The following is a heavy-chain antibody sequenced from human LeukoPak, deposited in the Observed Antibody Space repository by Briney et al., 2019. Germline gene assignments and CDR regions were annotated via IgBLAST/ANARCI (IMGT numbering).Heavy chain of an antibody. D-gene: IGHD5-18*01. CDR2: ISGSGGTI. V-gene: IGHV3-48*03. Sequence: GGPLRLSCAASGFTFSSYEMNWVRQAPGKGLEWVSYISGSGGTIYYADSVKGRFTISRDNSKNTLYLQMNSLRAEDTAVYYCADQQDTATRGNWGQGTLVTVSS. CDR3: ADQQDTATRGN. CDR1: GFTFSSYE. J-gene: IGHJ4*02.